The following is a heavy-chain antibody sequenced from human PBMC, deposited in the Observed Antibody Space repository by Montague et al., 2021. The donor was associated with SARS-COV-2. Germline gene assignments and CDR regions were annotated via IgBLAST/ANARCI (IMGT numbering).Heavy chain of an antibody. D-gene: IGHD4-11*01. J-gene: IGHJ4*02. CDR3: ARGSGHDYSHFDN. Sequence: SETLSLTCTVSGGSISTYPWSWIRQPAGTALEWIGRIHSNGDTTYNPSLKSRVTMSVDTSTTQFSLKMTSVTAADTAMYYCARGSGHDYSHFDNWGQGNLVTVSS. CDR1: GGSISTYP. V-gene: IGHV4-4*07. CDR2: IHSNGDT.